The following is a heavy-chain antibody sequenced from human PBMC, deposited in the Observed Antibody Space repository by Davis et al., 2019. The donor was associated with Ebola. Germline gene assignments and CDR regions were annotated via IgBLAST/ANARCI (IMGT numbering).Heavy chain of an antibody. D-gene: IGHD6-6*01. Sequence: GESLKISCAASGFTLSGNAITWVRQAPGRGLEWVSDIRGNGNTHYADSVKGRFTISRDNSKNTLYLQMNSLRAEDTAVYYCAREMMGHSSSSLREWFDPWGQGTLVTVSS. V-gene: IGHV3-66*01. CDR1: GFTLSGNA. CDR2: IRGNGNT. J-gene: IGHJ5*02. CDR3: AREMMGHSSSSLREWFDP.